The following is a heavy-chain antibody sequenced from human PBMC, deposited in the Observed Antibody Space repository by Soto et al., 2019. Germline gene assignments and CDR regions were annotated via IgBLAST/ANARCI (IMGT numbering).Heavy chain of an antibody. CDR1: GFTISECS. CDR2: ITIRTGNV. V-gene: IGHV3-48*02. Sequence: GGSVRLSCEASGFTISECSMNWVRQAPGKGLEWLAYITIRTGNVLYADSVRGRFTISADNAENSVILQMNSLRDEDSAVYFCVRDRDLYRDMFHADLWGKGTLVTVSS. CDR3: VRDRDLYRDMFHADL. J-gene: IGHJ4*01. D-gene: IGHD3-10*02.